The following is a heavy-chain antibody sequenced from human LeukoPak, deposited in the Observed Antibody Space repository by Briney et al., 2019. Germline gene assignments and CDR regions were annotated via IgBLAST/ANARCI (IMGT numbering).Heavy chain of an antibody. J-gene: IGHJ4*02. CDR1: GFTFDDYA. CDR3: AKDIYGGNSGRSFDY. V-gene: IGHV3-43D*03. Sequence: GGSLRLSCAASGFTFDDYAMHWVRQAPGKGLEWVSLISWDGGSTYYADSVKGRFTISRDNSKNSLYLQMNSLRAEDTALYYCAKDIYGGNSGRSFDYWGQGTLVTVSS. D-gene: IGHD4-23*01. CDR2: ISWDGGST.